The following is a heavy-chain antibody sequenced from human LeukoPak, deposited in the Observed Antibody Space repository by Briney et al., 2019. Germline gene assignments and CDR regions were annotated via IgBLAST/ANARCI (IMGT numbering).Heavy chain of an antibody. V-gene: IGHV1-69*01. D-gene: IGHD5-12*01. CDR3: ASNVGGYSGYTRSRDAPNWFDP. Sequence: SVKVSCKASGGTFSSYAISWVRQAPGQGLEWMGGIIPIFGTANYAQKFQGRVTITADESTSTAYMELSSLRSEDTAVYYCASNVGGYSGYTRSRDAPNWFDPWGQGTLVTVSS. J-gene: IGHJ5*02. CDR1: GGTFSSYA. CDR2: IIPIFGTA.